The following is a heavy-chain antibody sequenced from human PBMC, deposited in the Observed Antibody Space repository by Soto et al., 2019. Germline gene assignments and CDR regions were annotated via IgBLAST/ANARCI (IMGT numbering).Heavy chain of an antibody. J-gene: IGHJ4*02. CDR1: GGSISSYY. CDR3: ARVDWNYACDY. D-gene: IGHD1-7*01. CDR2: IYYSGST. Sequence: SETLSLTCTVSGGSISSYYWSWIRQPPGKGLEWIGYIYYSGSTNYNPSLKSRVTISVDTSKNQFSLKLSSVTAADTAVYYCARVDWNYACDYWGQGTLVTVSS. V-gene: IGHV4-59*01.